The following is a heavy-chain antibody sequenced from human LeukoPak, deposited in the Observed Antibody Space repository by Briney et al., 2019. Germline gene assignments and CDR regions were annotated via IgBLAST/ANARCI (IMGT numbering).Heavy chain of an antibody. CDR3: ARAQRAVALYYFDY. D-gene: IGHD3-3*02. J-gene: IGHJ4*02. CDR2: IYHGGST. CDR1: GGSISSSNW. V-gene: IGHV4-4*02. Sequence: SETLSLTCAVSGGSISSSNWWSWVRQPPGKGLEWIGEIYHGGSTNYNPSLKSRVTISVDKSKNQISLKLSSVTAADTAVYYCARAQRAVALYYFDYWGQGTLVTVSS.